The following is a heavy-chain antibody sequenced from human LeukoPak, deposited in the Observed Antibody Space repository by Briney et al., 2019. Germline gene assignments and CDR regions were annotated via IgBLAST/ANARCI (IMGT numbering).Heavy chain of an antibody. CDR1: GFTFGDYG. D-gene: IGHD3-3*01. V-gene: IGHV3-20*04. Sequence: GGSLRLSCAASGFTFGDYGMSWVRQAPGKGLEWVSGINWNGGNTGYVDSVKGRFTISRDNSKNSLYLEMNSLRTEDTALYYCAKGTGSNYDFWSGYYYWGQGTLVTVSS. J-gene: IGHJ4*02. CDR2: INWNGGNT. CDR3: AKGTGSNYDFWSGYYY.